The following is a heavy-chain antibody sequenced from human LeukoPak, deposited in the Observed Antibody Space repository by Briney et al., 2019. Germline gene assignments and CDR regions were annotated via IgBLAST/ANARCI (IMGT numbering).Heavy chain of an antibody. CDR2: TNDGGDYT. CDR1: GLSFSRLG. Sequence: GGSLRLFRAPSGLSFSRLGMHCVSQAPGKGLEWFSSTNDGGDYTQYADSVRGRFSISRDNSDNTLYLQMSSRRADDTAVYYCSKGANIGGDYGVFDFWGQGTLVTVSS. CDR3: SKGANIGGDYGVFDF. V-gene: IGHV3-23*01. J-gene: IGHJ4*02. D-gene: IGHD4-17*01.